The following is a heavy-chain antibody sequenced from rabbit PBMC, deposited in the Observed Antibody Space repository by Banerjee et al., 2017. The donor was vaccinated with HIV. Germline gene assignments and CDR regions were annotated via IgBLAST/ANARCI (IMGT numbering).Heavy chain of an antibody. J-gene: IGHJ6*01. CDR3: ARGRASYNSLHNSVYYGMDL. Sequence: QSLEESGGDLVKPGVSLTLTCTASGLDFSSSYWICWVRQAPGKGLEWIACIYTSSSGSTYYASGAKGRFTISKPSSTTVTLQMTSLTASDTPTYFCARGRASYNSLHNSVYYGMDLWGPGSRVTVS. CDR2: IYTSSSGST. V-gene: IGHV1S40*01. CDR1: GLDFSSSYW. D-gene: IGHD8-1*01.